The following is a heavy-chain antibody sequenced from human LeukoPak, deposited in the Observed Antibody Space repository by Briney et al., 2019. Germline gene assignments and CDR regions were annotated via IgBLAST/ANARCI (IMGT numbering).Heavy chain of an antibody. CDR3: ARDKKVATPYYWYSMDV. V-gene: IGHV4-34*01. Sequence: PSETLSLTCAVYGGSFSGYYWSWIRQPPGKGLEWIGEINHSGSTNYNPSLKSRVTISVDTSKNQFSLKLSSVTAADTAVYYCARDKKVATPYYWYSMDVWGKGTTVTVSS. J-gene: IGHJ6*03. CDR1: GGSFSGYY. D-gene: IGHD5-12*01. CDR2: INHSGST.